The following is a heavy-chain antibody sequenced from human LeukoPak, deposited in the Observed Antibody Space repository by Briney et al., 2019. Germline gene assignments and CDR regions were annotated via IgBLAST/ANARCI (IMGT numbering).Heavy chain of an antibody. Sequence: GGSLRLSCAASGFTFSSYGMHWVRQAPGKGLEWVAVVSYDGSNKYYADSVKGRFTISRDNSKNTLYLQMNSLRAEDTAVYYCAKDRGYFHWLLLDYWGQRTLVTVSS. D-gene: IGHD3-9*01. V-gene: IGHV3-30*18. CDR2: VSYDGSNK. J-gene: IGHJ4*02. CDR3: AKDRGYFHWLLLDY. CDR1: GFTFSSYG.